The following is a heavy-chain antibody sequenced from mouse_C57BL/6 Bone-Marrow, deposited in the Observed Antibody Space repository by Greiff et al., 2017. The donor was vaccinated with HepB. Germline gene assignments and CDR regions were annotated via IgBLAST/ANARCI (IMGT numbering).Heavy chain of an antibody. CDR2: IDPENGDT. J-gene: IGHJ3*01. CDR3: TCYDYDFFAD. V-gene: IGHV14-4*01. D-gene: IGHD2-4*01. CDR1: GFNIKDDY. Sequence: VQLQQSGAELVRPGASVKLSCTASGFNIKDDYMHWVKQRPEQGLEWIGWIDPENGDTEYASKFQGKATITADTSSNTAYLQLSSLTSEDTAVYYCTCYDYDFFADWGQGTLVTVSA.